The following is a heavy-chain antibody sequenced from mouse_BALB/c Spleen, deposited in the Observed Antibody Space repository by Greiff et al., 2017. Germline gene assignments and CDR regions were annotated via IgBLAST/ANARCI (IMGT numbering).Heavy chain of an antibody. Sequence: EVKLMESGPGLVKPSQSLSLTCTVTGYSITSDYAWNWIRQFPGNKLEWMGYISYSGSTSYNPSLKSRISITRDTSKNQFFLQLNSVTTEDTATYYCARSYFLLWLRPYYFDYWGQGTTLTVSS. V-gene: IGHV3-2*02. CDR2: ISYSGST. J-gene: IGHJ2*01. CDR1: GYSITSDYA. CDR3: ARSYFLLWLRPYYFDY. D-gene: IGHD2-9*01.